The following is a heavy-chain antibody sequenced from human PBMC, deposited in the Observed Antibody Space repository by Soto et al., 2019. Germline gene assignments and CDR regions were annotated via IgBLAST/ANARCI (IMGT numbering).Heavy chain of an antibody. Sequence: GGSLRLSCAASGFTIYNYGLTWVRQTPEKGLEWVCGFSGSGGRTFYADSVNGRFTISREYATNTAYLHMDSLRAADTAVHFCVRWNGFGDTWGQGTLVTVYS. J-gene: IGHJ4*02. CDR1: GFTIYNYG. V-gene: IGHV3-23*01. D-gene: IGHD4-17*01. CDR2: FSGSGGRT. CDR3: VRWNGFGDT.